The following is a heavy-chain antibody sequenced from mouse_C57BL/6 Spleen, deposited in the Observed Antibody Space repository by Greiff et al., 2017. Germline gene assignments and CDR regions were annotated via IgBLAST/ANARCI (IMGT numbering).Heavy chain of an antibody. CDR3: ARDWDGNFWFAY. CDR1: GFTFSSYA. D-gene: IGHD2-1*01. V-gene: IGHV5-4*01. J-gene: IGHJ3*01. Sequence: EVKLMESGGGLVKPGGSLKLSCAASGFTFSSYAMSWVRQTPEKRLEWVATISDGGSYTYYPDNVKGRFTISRDNAKNNLYLQMSHLKSEDTAMYYCARDWDGNFWFAYWGQGTLVTVSA. CDR2: ISDGGSYT.